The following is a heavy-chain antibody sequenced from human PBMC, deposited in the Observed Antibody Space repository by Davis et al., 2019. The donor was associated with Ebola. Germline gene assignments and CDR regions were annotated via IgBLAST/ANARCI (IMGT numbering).Heavy chain of an antibody. CDR1: GGSISSGDYY. CDR3: ARAPLGEQWLVTGYYFDY. J-gene: IGHJ4*02. Sequence: SETLSLTCTVSGGSISSGDYYWSWIRQPPGKGLEWIGYIYYSGSTYYNPSLKSRVTISVDTSKNQFSLKLSSVTAADTAVYYCARAPLGEQWLVTGYYFDYWGQGTLVTVSS. D-gene: IGHD6-19*01. CDR2: IYYSGST. V-gene: IGHV4-30-4*01.